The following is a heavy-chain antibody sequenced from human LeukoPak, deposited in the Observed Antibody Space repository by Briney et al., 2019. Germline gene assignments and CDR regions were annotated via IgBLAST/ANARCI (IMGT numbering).Heavy chain of an antibody. CDR3: ARVKQWQPRSTWFDP. Sequence: ASVKVSCKASGYTFTSYGISWVRQVPGQGLEWMGWISAYNGNTNYAQKLQGRVTMTTDTSTSTAYMELRSLRSDDTAVYYCARVKQWQPRSTWFDPWGQGTLVTVSS. CDR1: GYTFTSYG. D-gene: IGHD6-19*01. V-gene: IGHV1-18*04. CDR2: ISAYNGNT. J-gene: IGHJ5*02.